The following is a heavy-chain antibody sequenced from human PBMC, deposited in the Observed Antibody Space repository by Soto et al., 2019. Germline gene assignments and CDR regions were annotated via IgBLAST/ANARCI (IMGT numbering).Heavy chain of an antibody. J-gene: IGHJ4*02. D-gene: IGHD3-3*01. V-gene: IGHV1-18*01. CDR1: GYTFTSYG. CDR3: ARVIFGVDYVDY. CDR2: ISAYNGNT. Sequence: QVPLVQSGAEVKKPGASVKVSCKASGYTFTSYGISWVRQAPGQGLEWMGWISAYNGNTNYAQKLQDRVTMTTDTSTSTADMELRRPRADDTAVYYCARVIFGVDYVDYWGQGTLVTVSS.